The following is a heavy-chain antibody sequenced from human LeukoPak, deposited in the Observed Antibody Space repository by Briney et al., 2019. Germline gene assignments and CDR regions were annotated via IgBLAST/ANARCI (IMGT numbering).Heavy chain of an antibody. CDR1: GFNFQYAW. V-gene: IGHV3-15*01. CDR3: TSLVGSPTY. J-gene: IGHJ4*02. CDR2: IKSKRDGETT. Sequence: GGSLRLSCAGSGFNFQYAWMTWVRQAPGKGLEWVGRIKSKRDGETTDYAALVKSRFSISRDDSKNTVYLQMNSPRTEDTAVYYCTSLVGSPTYWGQGTLVIVSS. D-gene: IGHD4-23*01.